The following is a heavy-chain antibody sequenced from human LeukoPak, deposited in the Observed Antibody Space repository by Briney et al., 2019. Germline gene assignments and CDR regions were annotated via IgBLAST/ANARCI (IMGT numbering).Heavy chain of an antibody. CDR3: ARRHYYDSSGYYPTDAFDI. J-gene: IGHJ3*02. V-gene: IGHV5-51*01. CDR2: IYPGDSDT. D-gene: IGHD3-22*01. Sequence: GESLKISCKGSGYSFTSYWIAWVRQMPGKGLEWMGIIYPGDSDTRYSPSFQGQVTISADKSISTAYLQWSSLKASDTAMYYCARRHYYDSSGYYPTDAFDIWGQGTMVTVSS. CDR1: GYSFTSYW.